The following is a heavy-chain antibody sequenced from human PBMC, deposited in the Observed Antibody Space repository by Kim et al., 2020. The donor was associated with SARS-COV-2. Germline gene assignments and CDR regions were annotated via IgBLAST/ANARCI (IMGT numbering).Heavy chain of an antibody. CDR3: AKDSTTVTTGIDY. V-gene: IGHV3-9*01. Sequence: YADSVKGRFTISRDNAKNSLYLQMNSLRAEDTALYYCAKDSTTVTTGIDYWGQGTLVTVSS. J-gene: IGHJ4*02. D-gene: IGHD4-17*01.